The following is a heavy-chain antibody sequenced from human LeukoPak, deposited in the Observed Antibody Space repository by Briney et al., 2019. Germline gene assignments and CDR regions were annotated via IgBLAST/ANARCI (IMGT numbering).Heavy chain of an antibody. CDR3: ARGFGYCSSTSCLHLDY. D-gene: IGHD2-2*01. CDR2: ISYDGGNK. CDR1: GFTFSSYA. V-gene: IGHV3-30-3*01. Sequence: GGSLRLSCAASGFTFSSYAMHWVRQAPGKGLEWVAVISYDGGNKYYADSVKGRFTISRDNSKNTLYLQMNSLRAEDTAVYYCARGFGYCSSTSCLHLDYWGQGTLVTVSS. J-gene: IGHJ4*02.